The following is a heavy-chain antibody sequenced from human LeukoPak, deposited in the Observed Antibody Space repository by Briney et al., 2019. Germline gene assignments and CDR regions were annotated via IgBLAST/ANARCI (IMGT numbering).Heavy chain of an antibody. Sequence: ASVKVSCKASGGTFSSYAISWVRQAPGQGLEWMGRIIPILGIANYAQKFQGRVTITADKSTSTAYMELSSLRSEDTAVYHCARAVTYDSSGYYFDYWGQGTLVTVSS. J-gene: IGHJ4*02. V-gene: IGHV1-69*04. D-gene: IGHD3-22*01. CDR1: GGTFSSYA. CDR3: ARAVTYDSSGYYFDY. CDR2: IIPILGIA.